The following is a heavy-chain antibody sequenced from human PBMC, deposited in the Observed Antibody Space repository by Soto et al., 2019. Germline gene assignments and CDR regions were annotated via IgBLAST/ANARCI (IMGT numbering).Heavy chain of an antibody. CDR1: GGTFSSNG. D-gene: IGHD6-13*01. Sequence: SVKVSCKASGGTFSSNGINWVRQAPGQGLEWMGGIIPVFGTATTKYAQRFQGRVTITADESTSTAYVELGSLRVEDTAVFYCARERGGYRGSRAFDSGGQGTLVTVSP. J-gene: IGHJ4*02. CDR2: IIPVFGTATT. V-gene: IGHV1-69*13. CDR3: ARERGGYRGSRAFDS.